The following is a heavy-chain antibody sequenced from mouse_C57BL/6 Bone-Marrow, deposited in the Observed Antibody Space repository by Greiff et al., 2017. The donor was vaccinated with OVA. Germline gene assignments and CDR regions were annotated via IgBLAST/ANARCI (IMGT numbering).Heavy chain of an antibody. CDR2: LSSGGDYI. J-gene: IGHJ4*01. Sequence: EVKLVESGEGLVKPGGSLKLSCAASGFTFSSYAMSWVRQTPEKRLEWVAYLSSGGDYIYYADTVKGRFTISRDNARNTLYLRMSSLKSEDTAMYYCTRDGYYAMDYWGQGTSVTVSS. V-gene: IGHV5-9-1*02. CDR3: TRDGYYAMDY. CDR1: GFTFSSYA. D-gene: IGHD2-3*01.